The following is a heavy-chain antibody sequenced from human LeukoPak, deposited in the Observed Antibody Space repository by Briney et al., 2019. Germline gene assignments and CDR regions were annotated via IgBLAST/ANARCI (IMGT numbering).Heavy chain of an antibody. CDR2: ISAYNGNT. Sequence: ASVKVCCTASGYTFTSYGISWVRLAPGQGLEWMGWISAYNGNTNYAQKLQGRVTMTTDTSTSTAYMELRSLRSDDTAVYYCARAGQYSGSGYPYYYGMDDWGKGTTVTVSS. CDR3: ARAGQYSGSGYPYYYGMDD. J-gene: IGHJ6*04. V-gene: IGHV1-18*04. CDR1: GYTFTSYG. D-gene: IGHD1-26*01.